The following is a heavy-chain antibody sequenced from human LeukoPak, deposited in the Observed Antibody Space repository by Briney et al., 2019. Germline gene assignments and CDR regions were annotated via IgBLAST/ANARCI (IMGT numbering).Heavy chain of an antibody. CDR1: GGSISSSY. CDR2: IYYSGST. D-gene: IGHD2-8*01. J-gene: IGHJ4*01. CDR3: TSGGMVSGDY. V-gene: IGHV4-59*01. Sequence: SETLSLTCIVSGGSISSSYWSWIRQPPGKGLEWIGYIYYSGSTNYNPSLKSRVTISRDTSKNQFSLKLRSVTAADTAVYYCTSGGMVSGDYWGHGTLVTVSS.